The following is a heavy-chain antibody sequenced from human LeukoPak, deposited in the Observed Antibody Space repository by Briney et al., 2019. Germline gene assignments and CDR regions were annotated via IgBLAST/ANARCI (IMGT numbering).Heavy chain of an antibody. CDR2: IYYSGST. Sequence: PSGTLSLTCTVSGGSISSYYWSWIRQPPGKGLEWIGDIYYSGSTNYNPSLKSRVSISVDTSKNQFSLKPSSVTAADTAVYYCARDLGMVRNNWFDPWGQGTLVTVSS. V-gene: IGHV4-59*01. CDR1: GGSISSYY. D-gene: IGHD5-18*01. J-gene: IGHJ5*02. CDR3: ARDLGMVRNNWFDP.